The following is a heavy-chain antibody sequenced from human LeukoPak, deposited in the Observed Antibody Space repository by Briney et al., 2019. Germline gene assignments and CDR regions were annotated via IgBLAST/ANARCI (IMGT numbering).Heavy chain of an antibody. CDR3: TTHGDHLYYFDY. J-gene: IGHJ4*02. CDR1: GFTFGDYA. D-gene: IGHD4-17*01. V-gene: IGHV3-49*04. CDR2: IRSKAYGGTT. Sequence: GGSLGLSCTASGFTFGDYAMSWARQAPGKGLEWVGFIRSKAYGGTTEYAASVKGRFTIARDDSKSIAYLQMNSLKTEDTAVYYCTTHGDHLYYFDYWGQGTLVTVSS.